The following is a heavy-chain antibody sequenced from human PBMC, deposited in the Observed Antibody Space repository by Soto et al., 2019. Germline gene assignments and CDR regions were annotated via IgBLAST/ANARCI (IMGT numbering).Heavy chain of an antibody. V-gene: IGHV3-48*03. CDR3: ATNWNHVSYFDY. CDR2: ISSSGSTI. Sequence: TGGSLRLSCAASGFTFSSYEMNWVRQAPGKGLEWVSYISSSGSTIYYADSVKGRFTISRDNAKNSLYLQMNSLRAEDTAVYYCATNWNHVSYFDYWGQGTLVTVSS. CDR1: GFTFSSYE. J-gene: IGHJ4*02. D-gene: IGHD1-1*01.